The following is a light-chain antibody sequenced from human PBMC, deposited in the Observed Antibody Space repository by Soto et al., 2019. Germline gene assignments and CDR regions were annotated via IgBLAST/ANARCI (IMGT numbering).Light chain of an antibody. CDR3: SSYTTSNTRQIV. CDR2: SNN. Sequence: QSALTQPPSASGTPGQRVTISCSGSSSNIGSNTVNWYQQLPGTAPKLLIFSNNQRPSGVSDRFSGSKSGNTASLAITGLQPEDEADYYCSSYTTSNTRQIVFGTGTKVTVL. CDR1: SSNIGSNT. J-gene: IGLJ1*01. V-gene: IGLV1-44*01.